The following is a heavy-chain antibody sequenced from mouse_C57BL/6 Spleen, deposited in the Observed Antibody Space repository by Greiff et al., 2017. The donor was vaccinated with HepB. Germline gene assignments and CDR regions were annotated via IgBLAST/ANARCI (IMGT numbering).Heavy chain of an antibody. V-gene: IGHV1-72*01. J-gene: IGHJ3*01. Sequence: VQLQQPGAELVKPGASVKLSCKASGYTLTSYWMHWVKKRPGRGLEGIGRIDPNSGGTKYNEKFKSKATLTVDKPSSTAYMQLSSLTSEDSAVYYCARESQAWFAYWGQGTLVTVSA. CDR2: IDPNSGGT. CDR1: GYTLTSYW. D-gene: IGHD3-2*02. CDR3: ARESQAWFAY.